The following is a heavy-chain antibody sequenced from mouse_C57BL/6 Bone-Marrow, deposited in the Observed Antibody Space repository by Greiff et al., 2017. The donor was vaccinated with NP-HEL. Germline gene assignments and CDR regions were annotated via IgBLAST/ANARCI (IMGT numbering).Heavy chain of an antibody. Sequence: QVQLQQSGPGLVAPSQSLSITCTVSGFSLTSYGVDWVRQPPGKGLEWLGVIWGGGSTNYNSALMSRLSISKDNSKSQVFLKMNSLQTDDTAMYYCARHAPNYGSTCYAMDYWGQGTSVTVSS. CDR2: IWGGGST. J-gene: IGHJ4*01. D-gene: IGHD1-1*01. CDR1: GFSLTSYG. V-gene: IGHV2-9*01. CDR3: ARHAPNYGSTCYAMDY.